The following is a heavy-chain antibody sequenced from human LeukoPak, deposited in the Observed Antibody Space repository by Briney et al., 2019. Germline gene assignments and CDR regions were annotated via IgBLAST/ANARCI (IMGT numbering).Heavy chain of an antibody. D-gene: IGHD2-15*01. J-gene: IGHJ6*03. CDR1: GYTFTSYG. CDR2: ISAYNGNT. CDR3: ARGYCSGDSCYSLWYYYYYMDV. V-gene: IGHV1-18*01. Sequence: GASVKVSCKASGYTFTSYGISWVRQAPGQGLEWMGWISAYNGNTNYAQKLQGRVTMTTDTSTSTAYMELRSLRSDDTAVYYCARGYCSGDSCYSLWYYYYYMDVWGKGTTVTVSS.